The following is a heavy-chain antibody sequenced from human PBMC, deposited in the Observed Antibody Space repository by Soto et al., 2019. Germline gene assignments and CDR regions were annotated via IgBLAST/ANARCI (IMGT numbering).Heavy chain of an antibody. CDR2: ISASSTTI. CDR1: GFILSDYG. CDR3: ARDRVAKFYEGSGYHP. J-gene: IGHJ5*02. D-gene: IGHD3-22*01. V-gene: IGHV3-48*01. Sequence: EVQLVESGGGLVQSGGSLRLSCAASGFILSDYGLTWVRQAPGKGLEWVSYISASSTTIYYADSVKGRFTISRDNAKNXLYLQMNSLRVEDTAVYHCARDRVAKFYEGSGYHPWGQGTLVTVSS.